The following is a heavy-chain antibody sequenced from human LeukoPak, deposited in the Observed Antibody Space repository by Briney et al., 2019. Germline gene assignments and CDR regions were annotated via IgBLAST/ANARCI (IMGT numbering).Heavy chain of an antibody. Sequence: ASVKVSCKASGYTFTSYAMQWVRQAPGQRLECMGWINTGNGNTKYSQKFQGRVTITRDTSASTAYMDLSSLRSEDTAVYYCARNTETAIPLPYYFDYWGQGTLVTVSS. CDR1: GYTFTSYA. J-gene: IGHJ4*02. D-gene: IGHD2-21*02. V-gene: IGHV1-3*04. CDR2: INTGNGNT. CDR3: ARNTETAIPLPYYFDY.